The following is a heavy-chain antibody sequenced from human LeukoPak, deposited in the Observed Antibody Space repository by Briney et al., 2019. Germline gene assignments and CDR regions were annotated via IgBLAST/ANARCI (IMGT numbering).Heavy chain of an antibody. CDR2: INPNSGGT. CDR1: GYTFTGYY. CDR3: ARGKTIFGVVPGWFDP. J-gene: IGHJ5*02. D-gene: IGHD3-3*01. V-gene: IGHV1-2*02. Sequence: ASVKVSCKASGYTFTGYYMHWVRQAPGQGLEWMGWINPNSGGTNYAQKFQGRVTMTRDTSISTAYTELSRLRSDDTAVYYCARGKTIFGVVPGWFDPWGQGTLVTVSS.